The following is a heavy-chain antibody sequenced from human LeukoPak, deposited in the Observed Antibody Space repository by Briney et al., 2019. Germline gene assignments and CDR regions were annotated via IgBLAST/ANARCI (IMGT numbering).Heavy chain of an antibody. CDR2: ISSSGDYM. D-gene: IGHD3-22*01. V-gene: IGHV3-21*01. J-gene: IGHJ4*02. CDR3: ARVAYYDGSGYADY. Sequence: GGSLRLSCAASGFTLSTYGMKWVRQAPGKGLEGVSSISSSGDYMYYADSVKGRFTISRDNAKNSLYLQMNSLRAEDTAVYYCARVAYYDGSGYADYWGQGTLVTVSS. CDR1: GFTLSTYG.